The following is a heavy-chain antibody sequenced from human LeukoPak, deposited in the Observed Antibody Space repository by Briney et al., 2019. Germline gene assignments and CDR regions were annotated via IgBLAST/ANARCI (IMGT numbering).Heavy chain of an antibody. Sequence: PSETLSLTCTVSGGSISSYYWSWIRQPPGKGLEWIGYIYYSGSTNYNPSLKSRVTISVDTSKNQFSLKLSSVTAADTAVYYCASTYYYDSSGYVFDPWGQGTLVTVSS. CDR2: IYYSGST. D-gene: IGHD3-22*01. CDR3: ASTYYYDSSGYVFDP. J-gene: IGHJ5*02. V-gene: IGHV4-59*01. CDR1: GGSISSYY.